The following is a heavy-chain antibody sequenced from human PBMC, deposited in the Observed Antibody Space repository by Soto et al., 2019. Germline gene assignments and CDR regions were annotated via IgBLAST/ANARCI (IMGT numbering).Heavy chain of an antibody. CDR3: ARDREGDDYTFVY. J-gene: IGHJ4*02. V-gene: IGHV3-48*01. D-gene: IGHD4-4*01. Sequence: SVTGRFTISRDNAMNSLYLQMNSLRVDDTAVYYCARDREGDDYTFVYWGPGGLVTVSS.